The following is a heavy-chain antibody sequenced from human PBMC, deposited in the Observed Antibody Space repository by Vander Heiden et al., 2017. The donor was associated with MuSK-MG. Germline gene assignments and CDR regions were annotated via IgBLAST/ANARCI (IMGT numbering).Heavy chain of an antibody. J-gene: IGHJ6*02. D-gene: IGHD2-15*01. CDR3: ARDRGPYCSGGSCGPSYYYYYYGMDV. V-gene: IGHV4-59*01. CDR2: IYYSGST. Sequence: QVQLQESGPGLVKPSETLSFTCTVSGGSISSYYWSWIRQPPGKGLEWIGYIYYSGSTNYNPSLKSRVTISVDTSKNQFSLKLSSVTAADTAVYYCARDRGPYCSGGSCGPSYYYYYYGMDVWGQGTTVTVSS. CDR1: GGSISSYY.